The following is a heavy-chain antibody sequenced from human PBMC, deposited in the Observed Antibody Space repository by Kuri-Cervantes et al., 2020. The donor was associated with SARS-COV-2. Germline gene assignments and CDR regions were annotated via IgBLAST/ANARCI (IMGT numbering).Heavy chain of an antibody. CDR3: TTLIDY. CDR1: GFLLSASA. CDR2: VRGKANNYAT. V-gene: IGHV3-73*01. J-gene: IGHJ4*02. Sequence: GESLKISCEVSGFLLSASAIHWVRQASGKGLEWVGRVRGKANNYATAYAASVRDRFTISRDDSKNMAYLQMNSLKIEDTAVYYCTTLIDYWGQGALVTVSS.